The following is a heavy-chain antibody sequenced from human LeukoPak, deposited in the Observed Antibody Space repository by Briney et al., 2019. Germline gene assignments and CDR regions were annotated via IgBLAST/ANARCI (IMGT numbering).Heavy chain of an antibody. D-gene: IGHD1-26*01. J-gene: IGHJ4*02. Sequence: PSVNVSCKASGYTFTGYYMHWVRPAPGQGREWRGWINPNSGGTNYAQKFQGRVTMTRHMSTSTVYMELSSLRSEDTAVYYCARDGGSWGDYWGQGTPVTVSS. CDR2: INPNSGGT. CDR1: GYTFTGYY. CDR3: ARDGGSWGDY. V-gene: IGHV1-2*02.